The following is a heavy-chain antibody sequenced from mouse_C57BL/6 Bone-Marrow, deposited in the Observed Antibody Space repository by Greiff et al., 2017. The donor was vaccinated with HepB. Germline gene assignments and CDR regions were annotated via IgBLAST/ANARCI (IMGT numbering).Heavy chain of an antibody. V-gene: IGHV1-64*01. CDR1: GYTFTSYW. D-gene: IGHD1-1*01. CDR3: ARAPITTVVATGYFDV. Sequence: QVQLQQPGAELVKPGASVKLSCKASGYTFTSYWMHWVKQRPGQGLEWIGMIHPNSGSTNYNEKFKSKATLTVDKSSSTAYMQLSSLTSEDSAVYYCARAPITTVVATGYFDVWHRDHGHRLL. J-gene: IGHJ1*03. CDR2: IHPNSGST.